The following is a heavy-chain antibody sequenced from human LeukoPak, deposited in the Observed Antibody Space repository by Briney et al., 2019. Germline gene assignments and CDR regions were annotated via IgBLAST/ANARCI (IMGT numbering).Heavy chain of an antibody. CDR2: IIPIFGTA. CDR3: ARAGYYDSSGYYRSSLAFDI. CDR1: GGTFSSYA. D-gene: IGHD3-22*01. J-gene: IGHJ3*02. V-gene: IGHV1-69*13. Sequence: ASVKVSCKASGGTFSSYAISWVRQAPGQGLEWMGGIIPIFGTANYAQKFQGRVTITADESTSTAYTELSSLRSEDTAVYYCARAGYYDSSGYYRSSLAFDIWGQGTMVTVSS.